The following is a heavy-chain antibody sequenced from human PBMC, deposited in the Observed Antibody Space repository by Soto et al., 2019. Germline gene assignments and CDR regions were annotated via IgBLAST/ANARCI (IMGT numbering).Heavy chain of an antibody. CDR2: TSPVIGTT. Sequence: SVKVSCKASGDIFDNYAISWVRQAPGQGLEWLGGTSPVIGTTHYAQIFQGRLTITADRSTMTTYMELSGLKSEDTAIYFCARDYSGYDPALNRFDPWGQGTLVTVSS. J-gene: IGHJ5*02. CDR1: GDIFDNYA. CDR3: ARDYSGYDPALNRFDP. V-gene: IGHV1-69*06. D-gene: IGHD5-12*01.